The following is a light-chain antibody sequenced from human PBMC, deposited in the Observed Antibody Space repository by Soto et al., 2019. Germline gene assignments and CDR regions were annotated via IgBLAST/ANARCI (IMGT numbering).Light chain of an antibody. CDR2: GAS. J-gene: IGKJ1*01. Sequence: EILLTQSPGTLSSSPGERATLSCTASQSVSSSYLARYQQKPGQAPRLLIYGASNRATGIPDRFSVSGSGIDFTLTISRLEPEDFALYYCQQSGSSSGWTFGQGTKVEIK. CDR1: QSVSSSY. CDR3: QQSGSSSGWT. V-gene: IGKV3-20*01.